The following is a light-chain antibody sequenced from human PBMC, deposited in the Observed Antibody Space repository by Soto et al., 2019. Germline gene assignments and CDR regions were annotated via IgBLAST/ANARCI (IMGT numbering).Light chain of an antibody. J-gene: IGKJ1*01. CDR1: QGISSY. V-gene: IGKV1-8*01. CDR2: AAS. CDR3: QQYYSYPRRT. Sequence: AIRMTQSPSSLSASTGDRVTITCRASQGISSYLAWHQQKPGKAPKLLIYAASTLQSGVPSRFSGSGSGTDFTLTTSCLQSEDFATYYCQQYYSYPRRTFGQGTKV.